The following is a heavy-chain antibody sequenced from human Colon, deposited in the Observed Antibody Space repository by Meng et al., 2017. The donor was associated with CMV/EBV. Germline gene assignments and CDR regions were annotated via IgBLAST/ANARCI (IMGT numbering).Heavy chain of an antibody. J-gene: IGHJ4*02. V-gene: IGHV3-23*01. D-gene: IGHD3-3*01. CDR2: ITGSGDTT. CDR3: LRDPLLLPRRY. CDR1: GFMFRNYA. Sequence: GGSLRLSCVTSGFMFRNYAISWVRQAPGKGLEWVSAITGSGDTTFYTDSVRGRFTISRDNSKDTVYLHMTSLRADDTATYYCLRDPLLLPRRYWGQGTLVTVSS.